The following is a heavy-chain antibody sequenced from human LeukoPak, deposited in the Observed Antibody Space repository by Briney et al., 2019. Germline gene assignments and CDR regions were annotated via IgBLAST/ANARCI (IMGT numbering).Heavy chain of an antibody. D-gene: IGHD1-26*01. CDR1: GGSISSYY. V-gene: IGHV4-59*08. J-gene: IGHJ4*02. CDR3: ARGNGIVGAIFDY. CDR2: IYYIGST. Sequence: PSETLSLTCTVSGGSISSYYWSWIRQPPGKGLEWIGYIYYIGSTNYNPSLKSRVTISVDTSKNQFSLRLSSVTAADTAVYYCARGNGIVGAIFDYWGQGTLVTVSS.